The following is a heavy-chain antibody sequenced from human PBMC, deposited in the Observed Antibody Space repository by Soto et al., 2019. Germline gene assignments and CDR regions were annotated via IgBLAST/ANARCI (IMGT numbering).Heavy chain of an antibody. CDR3: VSQRTSVLTQAYFDY. V-gene: IGHV4-39*01. D-gene: IGHD2-8*01. J-gene: IGHJ4*02. CDR2: VYYRGRS. Sequence: SETLSLTCTVSGGSVSNSNYYWGWNRQSPGKGLEWIGSVYYRGRSYSKSSVKSRVTISVDTSKNQFSLNLTSVTASDTAVYFCVSQRTSVLTQAYFDYWGPGALVTVSS. CDR1: GGSVSNSNYY.